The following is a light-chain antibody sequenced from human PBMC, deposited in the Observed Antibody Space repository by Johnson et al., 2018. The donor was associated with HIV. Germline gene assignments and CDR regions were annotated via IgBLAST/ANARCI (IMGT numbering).Light chain of an antibody. CDR3: GTWDSSLSAHYV. CDR2: DNN. CDR1: SSNIGNNY. J-gene: IGLJ1*01. V-gene: IGLV1-51*01. Sequence: QAVLTQPPSVSAAPGQKVTISCSGSSSNIGNNYVSWYQQLPGTAPKLLIYDNNKRPSGIPDRFSGSKSGTSATLGITGLQTGDEADYYCGTWDSSLSAHYVFESGTKIVVL.